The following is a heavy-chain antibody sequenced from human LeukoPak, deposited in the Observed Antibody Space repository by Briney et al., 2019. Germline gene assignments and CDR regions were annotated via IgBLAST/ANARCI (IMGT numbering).Heavy chain of an antibody. D-gene: IGHD1-1*01. CDR3: ARGAGWTGTGFDY. Sequence: SETLSLTCNVSGGSISSSSYYWGWTRQPPGKGLEWIGSMYYGGSTNYNPSLKSRVTISVDTSKNQFSLKLSSVTAADTAVYYCARGAGWTGTGFDYWGQGTLVTVSS. CDR2: MYYGGST. CDR1: GGSISSSSYY. V-gene: IGHV4-39*07. J-gene: IGHJ4*02.